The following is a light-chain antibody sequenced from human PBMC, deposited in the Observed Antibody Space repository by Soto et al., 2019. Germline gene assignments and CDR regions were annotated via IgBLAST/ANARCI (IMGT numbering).Light chain of an antibody. CDR2: GAS. CDR1: QSVSSSY. V-gene: IGKV3-20*01. Sequence: EMVLTQSPGTLSLSPGERATLSCRASQSVSSSYLAWYQQKPGQAPRLLIYGASSRATGIPDRFSGSASGTAFTITISRLEPDDFAVYFWQHYGNSPPFTFGQGTKVEIK. CDR3: QHYGNSPPFT. J-gene: IGKJ2*01.